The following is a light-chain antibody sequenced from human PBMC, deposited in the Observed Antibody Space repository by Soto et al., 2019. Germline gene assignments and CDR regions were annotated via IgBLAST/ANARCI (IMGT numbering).Light chain of an antibody. J-gene: IGLJ1*01. CDR2: EGS. Sequence: QSALTQPASVSGSPGQSISISCTGTSSDVGSYNLVSWYQQHPGKAPKLMISEGSKWPSGVSNRFSGSKSGNTASLTISGLQAEDEADYYCCSFAGHSTPYVFGTGTKVTVL. V-gene: IGLV2-23*01. CDR1: SSDVGSYNL. CDR3: CSFAGHSTPYV.